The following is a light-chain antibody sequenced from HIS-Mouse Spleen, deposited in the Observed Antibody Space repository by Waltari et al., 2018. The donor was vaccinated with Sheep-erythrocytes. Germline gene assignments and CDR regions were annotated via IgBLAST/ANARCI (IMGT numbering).Light chain of an antibody. Sequence: SSELTQPPSVSVSPGQTASITCSGDKLGANYACWSQQKPGQSPVLVIYQDTKRPSGIPERFPGSNSGNTATLTISGTQAMDEADYYCQAWDSSIVVFGGGTKLTVL. CDR2: QDT. J-gene: IGLJ2*01. V-gene: IGLV3-1*01. CDR1: KLGANY. CDR3: QAWDSSIVV.